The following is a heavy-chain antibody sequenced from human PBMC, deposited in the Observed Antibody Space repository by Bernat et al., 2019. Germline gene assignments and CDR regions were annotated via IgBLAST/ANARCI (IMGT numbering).Heavy chain of an antibody. Sequence: QMQLVESGGGVVQPGRSLRLSCAASGFTFSSYGMHWVRQAPGKGLEWVAVIWYDGSNKYYADSVKGRFTISRDNSKNTLYLQMNSLRAEDTAVYYCARDHYYDSSGYYSSFEYWGQGALVTVSS. CDR3: ARDHYYDSSGYYSSFEY. CDR1: GFTFSSYG. D-gene: IGHD3-22*01. CDR2: IWYDGSNK. J-gene: IGHJ4*02. V-gene: IGHV3-33*01.